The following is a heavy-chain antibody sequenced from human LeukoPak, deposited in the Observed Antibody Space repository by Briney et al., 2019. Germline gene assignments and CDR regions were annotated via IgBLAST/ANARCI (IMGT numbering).Heavy chain of an antibody. V-gene: IGHV4-59*01. Sequence: SETLSLTCTVSGGSISSYYWSWIRQPPGKGLEWIGYIYYSGSTNYNPSLKSRVTISVDTSKNQFSLKLSSVTAADMAVYYCASGVWYSSSWYTSDYWGQGTLVTVSS. CDR2: IYYSGST. D-gene: IGHD6-13*01. CDR3: ASGVWYSSSWYTSDY. CDR1: GGSISSYY. J-gene: IGHJ4*02.